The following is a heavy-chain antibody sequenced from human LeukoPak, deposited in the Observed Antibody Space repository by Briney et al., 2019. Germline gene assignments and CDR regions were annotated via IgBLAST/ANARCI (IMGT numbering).Heavy chain of an antibody. J-gene: IGHJ3*02. CDR1: GGSISSYY. D-gene: IGHD1-1*01. CDR3: ARDRTVVLDAFDI. CDR2: IYYSGST. V-gene: IGHV4-59*12. Sequence: PSETLSLTCTVSGGSISSYYWSWIRQPPGKGLEWIGYIYYSGSTNYNPSLKSRVTMSVDTSKSQFSLKLSSVTAADTAVYYCARDRTVVLDAFDIWGQGTMVTVSS.